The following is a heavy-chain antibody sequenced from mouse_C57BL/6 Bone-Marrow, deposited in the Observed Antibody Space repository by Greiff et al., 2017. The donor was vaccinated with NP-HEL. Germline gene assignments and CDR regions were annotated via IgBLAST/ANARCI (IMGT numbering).Heavy chain of an antibody. CDR2: INPNNGGT. CDR3: ASCYYYGSSWAMDY. V-gene: IGHV1-26*01. D-gene: IGHD1-1*01. CDR1: GYTFTDYY. Sequence: VQLQQSGPELVKPGASVKISCKASGYTFTDYYMNWVKQSHGKSLEWIGDINPNNGGTSYNQKFKGKATLTVDKSSSTAYMELRSLTSEDSAVYYCASCYYYGSSWAMDYWGQGTSVTVSS. J-gene: IGHJ4*01.